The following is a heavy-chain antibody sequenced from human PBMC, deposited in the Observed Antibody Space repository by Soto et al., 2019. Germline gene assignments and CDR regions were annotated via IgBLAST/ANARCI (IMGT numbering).Heavy chain of an antibody. D-gene: IGHD3-22*01. J-gene: IGHJ4*02. Sequence: EVQLVESGGGLVQPGGSLRLSCAASGFTFSSYSMNWVRQAPGKGLEWVSYISSSSSTIYYADSVKGRFTISRDNAKNSLYLQMNSLTDEDTAVHYCARDTYYYDSAFDYWGQGTLVTVSS. CDR3: ARDTYYYDSAFDY. CDR2: ISSSSSTI. CDR1: GFTFSSYS. V-gene: IGHV3-48*02.